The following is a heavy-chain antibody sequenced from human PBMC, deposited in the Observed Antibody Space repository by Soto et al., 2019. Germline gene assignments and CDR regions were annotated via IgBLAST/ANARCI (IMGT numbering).Heavy chain of an antibody. CDR3: VCDYGDLGYYYYYMDV. J-gene: IGHJ6*03. D-gene: IGHD4-17*01. CDR2: IWYDGSNK. V-gene: IGHV3-33*01. Sequence: GGSLRLSCAASGFTFSSYGMHWVRQAPGKGLEWVAVIWYDGSNKYYADSVKGRFTISRDNSKNTLYLQMNSLRAEDTAVYYCVCDYGDLGYYYYYMDVWGKGTTVTVSS. CDR1: GFTFSSYG.